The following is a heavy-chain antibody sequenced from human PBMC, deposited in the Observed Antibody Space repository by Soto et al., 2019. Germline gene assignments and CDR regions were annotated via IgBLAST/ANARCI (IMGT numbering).Heavy chain of an antibody. V-gene: IGHV1-69*06. CDR2: IIPIFGTA. J-gene: IGHJ4*02. CDR1: GGTFSSYA. CDR3: AREKAKYSSSSGYFDY. D-gene: IGHD6-6*01. Sequence: VKVSCKASGGTFSSYAISWVRQAPGQGLEWMGGIIPIFGTANYAQKFQGRVTITADKSTSTAYMELSSLRSEDTAVYYCAREKAKYSSSSGYFDYWGQGTLVTVSS.